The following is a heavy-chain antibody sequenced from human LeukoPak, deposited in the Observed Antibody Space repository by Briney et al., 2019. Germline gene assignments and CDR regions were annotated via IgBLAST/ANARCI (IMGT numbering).Heavy chain of an antibody. CDR1: GYTFTSYY. V-gene: IGHV1-69*06. Sequence: SVKVSCKASGYTFTSYYMHWVRQAPGQGLEWMGGIMPMFGKANYAQKFQGRVTTTADKSISTAYLQWSSLKASDTAMYYCARGYCSGGSCHRPYYFDYWGQGTLVTVSS. D-gene: IGHD2-15*01. J-gene: IGHJ4*02. CDR2: IMPMFGKA. CDR3: ARGYCSGGSCHRPYYFDY.